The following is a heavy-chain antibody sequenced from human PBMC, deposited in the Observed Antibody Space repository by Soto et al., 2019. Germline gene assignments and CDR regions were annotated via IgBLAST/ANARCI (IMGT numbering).Heavy chain of an antibody. CDR1: GFTFSSYW. CDR2: INSDGGST. CDR3: RILAIVRVGAFAI. D-gene: IGHD5-18*01. J-gene: IGHJ3*02. V-gene: IGHV3-74*01. Sequence: EVQLVESGGGLVQPGGSLRLSCAASGFTFSSYWMHWVRQAPGKGLVWVSRINSDGGSTNYADSVKGRFTISRDSAKNTLYLQLTSLSAADTAVLYFRILAIVRVGAFAIGGPGTVVTASS.